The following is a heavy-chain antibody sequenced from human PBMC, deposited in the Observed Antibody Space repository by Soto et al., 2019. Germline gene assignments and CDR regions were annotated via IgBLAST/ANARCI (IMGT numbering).Heavy chain of an antibody. CDR2: IYYSGST. CDR3: SRSPRRENWFDP. Sequence: SETLSLTCTVSGGSVSSGSYYWSWIRQPPGKGLEWIGYIYYSGSTNYNPSLKSRVTISVDTSKNQFSLKLSSVTAADTAVYYCSRSPRRENWFDPWGQGTLVTVSS. V-gene: IGHV4-61*01. J-gene: IGHJ5*02. CDR1: GGSVSSGSYY.